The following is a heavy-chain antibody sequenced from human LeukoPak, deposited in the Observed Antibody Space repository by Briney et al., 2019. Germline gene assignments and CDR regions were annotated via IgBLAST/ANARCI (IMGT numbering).Heavy chain of an antibody. Sequence: KPGGSLRLSCAASGFTFSNYGMHWVRQAPGKGLEWVSSISSSSSYIYYADSVKGRFTISRDNAKNSLYLQMNSLRAEDTAVYYCARAAGDSSGYYHESYYFDYWGQGTLVTVSS. CDR1: GFTFSNYG. D-gene: IGHD3-22*01. CDR2: ISSSSSYI. J-gene: IGHJ4*02. V-gene: IGHV3-21*01. CDR3: ARAAGDSSGYYHESYYFDY.